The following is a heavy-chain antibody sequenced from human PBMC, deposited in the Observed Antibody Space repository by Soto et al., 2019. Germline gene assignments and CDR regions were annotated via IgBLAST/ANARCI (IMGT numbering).Heavy chain of an antibody. CDR3: ARHQGRSAATIPDY. J-gene: IGHJ4*02. V-gene: IGHV4-59*08. Sequence: SETLSLTCTVSGGSISSYYWSWIRQPPGKGLEWIGYIYYSGSTNYNPSLKSRVTISVDTSKNQFSLKLSSVTAADTAVYYCARHQGRSAATIPDYWGRGTLVTVS. CDR2: IYYSGST. D-gene: IGHD5-12*01. CDR1: GGSISSYY.